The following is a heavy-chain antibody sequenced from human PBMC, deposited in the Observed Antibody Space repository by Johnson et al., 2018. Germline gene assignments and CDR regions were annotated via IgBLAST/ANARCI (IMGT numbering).Heavy chain of an antibody. CDR1: GFTLSDYY. CDR2: SRRAGPI. CDR3: VAWSGDSRDLEH. D-gene: IGHD3-3*01. Sequence: QVQLVQSGGALVEPGGSLRLSCAASGFTLSDYYLSWIRQAPGKGLYWVSYSRRAGPIYYGDSVRGRFTISRDNAKNALSLQMNNLRAEDPAVYFCVAWSGDSRDLEHWGQGTLVTVSS. J-gene: IGHJ1*01. V-gene: IGHV3-11*01.